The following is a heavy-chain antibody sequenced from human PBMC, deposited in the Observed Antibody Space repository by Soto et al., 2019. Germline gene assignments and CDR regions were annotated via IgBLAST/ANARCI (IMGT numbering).Heavy chain of an antibody. J-gene: IGHJ4*02. CDR3: ARGGAMVTLDY. D-gene: IGHD5-18*01. CDR2: IIPIFGTA. Sequence: GASVKVSCKASGGTFSSYAISWVRQAPGQGLEWMGGIIPIFGTANYAQKFQGRVTITADESTSTAYMELSSPRSEDTAVYYCARGGAMVTLDYWGQGTLVTVSS. CDR1: GGTFSSYA. V-gene: IGHV1-69*13.